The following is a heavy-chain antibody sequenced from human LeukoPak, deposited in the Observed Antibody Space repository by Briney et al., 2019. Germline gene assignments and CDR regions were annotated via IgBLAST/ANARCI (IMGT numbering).Heavy chain of an antibody. CDR2: ISSSGSTI. CDR1: GFTFSSYE. CDR3: ARGFTVTTVDY. D-gene: IGHD4-17*01. J-gene: IGHJ4*02. Sequence: GGSLRLSCAASGFTFSSYEMNWVRQAPGKGLEWVSYISSSGSTIYYADSVKGQFTISRDNAKNSLYLQMNSLRAEDTAVYYCARGFTVTTVDYWGQGTLVTVSS. V-gene: IGHV3-48*03.